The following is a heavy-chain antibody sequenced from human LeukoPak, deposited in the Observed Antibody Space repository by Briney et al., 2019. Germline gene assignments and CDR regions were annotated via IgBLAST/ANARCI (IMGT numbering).Heavy chain of an antibody. V-gene: IGHV1-18*01. Sequence: ASVKVSCKASGYTFTTYNINWVRQAPGQGLEWMGWISGYNGNTNYAQKLQGRVTMTTDTSTRTAYMELRSLRSDDTAVYYCARGLQENLAWLTAFSAFDIWGQGTMVTVSS. CDR1: GYTFTTYN. D-gene: IGHD6-19*01. CDR3: ARGLQENLAWLTAFSAFDI. CDR2: ISGYNGNT. J-gene: IGHJ3*02.